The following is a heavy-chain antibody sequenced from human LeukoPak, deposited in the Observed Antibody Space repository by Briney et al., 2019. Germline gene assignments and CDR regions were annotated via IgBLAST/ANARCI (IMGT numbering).Heavy chain of an antibody. Sequence: ASVKVSCKASGYTFTGYSMHWVRQAPGPGLEWMGRINPNSGGTNYAQKFQGRVTMTRDTSISTAYMELSRLRSDDTAVYYCARASWNDGLDVWGKGTTVTVSS. V-gene: IGHV1-2*06. D-gene: IGHD1-1*01. J-gene: IGHJ6*04. CDR2: INPNSGGT. CDR3: ARASWNDGLDV. CDR1: GYTFTGYS.